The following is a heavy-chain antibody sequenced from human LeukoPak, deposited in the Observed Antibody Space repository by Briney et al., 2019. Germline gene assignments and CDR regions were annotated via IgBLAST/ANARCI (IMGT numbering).Heavy chain of an antibody. CDR2: ISSSRSYI. CDR1: GFSVSDNS. CDR3: ARFTAAPCYFDY. Sequence: GGSLRLSCTVSGFSVSDNSMSWVRQAPGKGLEWVSFISSSRSYIYYADSVKGRFTISRDNAKNSLYLQMNSLRAEDTAVYYCARFTAAPCYFDYWGRGTLVTVSS. V-gene: IGHV3-21*01. D-gene: IGHD6-13*01. J-gene: IGHJ4*02.